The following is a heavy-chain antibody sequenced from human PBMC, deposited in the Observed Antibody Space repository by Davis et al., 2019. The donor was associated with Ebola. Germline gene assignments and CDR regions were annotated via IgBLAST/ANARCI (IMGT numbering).Heavy chain of an antibody. J-gene: IGHJ2*01. CDR1: GYTFTSYG. V-gene: IGHV1-8*03. CDR3: ARAVTTNNWYFDL. CDR2: VNAGNGNT. Sequence: AASVKVSCKASGYTFTSYGISWVRQAPGQGLEWMGWVNAGNGNTKYSQKFQGRVTITRNTSISTAYMELSSLRSEDTAVYYCARAVTTNNWYFDLWGRGTLVTVSS. D-gene: IGHD4-17*01.